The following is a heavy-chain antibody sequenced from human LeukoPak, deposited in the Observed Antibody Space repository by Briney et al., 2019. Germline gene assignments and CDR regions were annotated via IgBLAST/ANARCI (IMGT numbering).Heavy chain of an antibody. CDR3: ARQQYTSSPDEFDP. Sequence: GESLKISCTGFGYSFTSYWIGWVRQMPGKGLEGVGIIYAGDLNTRYSPSFQGQVTISADKSISPAYLQWSSLKAADRGMYYCARQQYTSSPDEFDPWGQETLVTVSS. V-gene: IGHV5-51*01. CDR2: IYAGDLNT. CDR1: GYSFTSYW. J-gene: IGHJ5*02. D-gene: IGHD6-6*01.